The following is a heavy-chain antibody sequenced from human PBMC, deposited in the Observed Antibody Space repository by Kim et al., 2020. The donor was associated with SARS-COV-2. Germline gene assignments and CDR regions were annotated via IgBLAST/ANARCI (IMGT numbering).Heavy chain of an antibody. J-gene: IGHJ4*02. V-gene: IGHV4-39*01. D-gene: IGHD6-13*01. CDR3: AGHTGIAAAGGDY. CDR1: GGSISSRSYY. CDR2: IYYSGST. Sequence: SETLSLTCTVSGGSISSRSYYWGWIRQPPGKGLEWIGSIYYSGSTYYNPSLKSRVTISVDTSKNQFSLKLSSVTAADKAVYYCAGHTGIAAAGGDYWGQGTLVTVSS.